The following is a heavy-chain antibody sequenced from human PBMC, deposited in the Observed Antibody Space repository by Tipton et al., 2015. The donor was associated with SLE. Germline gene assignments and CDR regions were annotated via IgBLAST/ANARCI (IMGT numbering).Heavy chain of an antibody. CDR1: SGSISSYH. Sequence: LRLSCTVSSGSISSYHWSWVRQPPGKGLEWIGYIYYLGSANYNPSLKSRLTISVDTSKNQFSLKVSSVTAADTAVYYCAISYGGDVFDIWGQGTMVTVSS. D-gene: IGHD4-23*01. CDR2: IYYLGSA. V-gene: IGHV4-59*01. CDR3: AISYGGDVFDI. J-gene: IGHJ3*02.